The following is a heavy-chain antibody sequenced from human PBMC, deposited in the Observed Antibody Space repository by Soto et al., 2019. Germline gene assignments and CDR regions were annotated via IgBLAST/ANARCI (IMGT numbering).Heavy chain of an antibody. CDR3: ARERAIVGATAAFDI. CDR1: GGSISSYY. V-gene: IGHV4-4*07. J-gene: IGHJ3*02. D-gene: IGHD1-26*01. CDR2: IYTSGST. Sequence: QVQLQESGPGLVKPSETLSLTCTVSGGSISSYYWSWIWQPAGKGLEWIGRIYTSGSTNYNPSLKSRVTMSVDTSKNQFSLKLSSVTAADTAVYYCARERAIVGATAAFDIWGQGTMVTVSS.